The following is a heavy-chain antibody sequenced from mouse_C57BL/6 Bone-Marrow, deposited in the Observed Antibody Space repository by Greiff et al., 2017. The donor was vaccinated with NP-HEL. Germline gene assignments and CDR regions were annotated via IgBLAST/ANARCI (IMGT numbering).Heavy chain of an antibody. CDR3: AFYDYDGYYAMDY. Sequence: VQLQQSGPELVKPGASVKISCKASGYTFTDYYMNWVKQSHGKSLEWIGDINPNNGGTSYNQKFKGKATLTVDKSSSTAYMELRSLTSEDSAVYYCAFYDYDGYYAMDYWGQGTSVTVSS. CDR1: GYTFTDYY. V-gene: IGHV1-26*01. D-gene: IGHD2-4*01. J-gene: IGHJ4*01. CDR2: INPNNGGT.